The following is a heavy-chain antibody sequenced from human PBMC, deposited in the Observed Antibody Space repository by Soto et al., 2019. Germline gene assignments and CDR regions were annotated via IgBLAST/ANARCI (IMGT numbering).Heavy chain of an antibody. D-gene: IGHD4-17*01. CDR2: IYYSGST. CDR1: GGSISSGGYY. V-gene: IGHV4-31*03. Sequence: SETLSLTCTVSGGSISSGGYYWSWIRQHPGKGQEWIGYIYYSGSTYYNPSLKSRVTISVDTSKNQFSLKLSSVTAADTAVYYCARLYGDLRNYYYYYGMDVWGQGTTVTVSS. J-gene: IGHJ6*02. CDR3: ARLYGDLRNYYYYYGMDV.